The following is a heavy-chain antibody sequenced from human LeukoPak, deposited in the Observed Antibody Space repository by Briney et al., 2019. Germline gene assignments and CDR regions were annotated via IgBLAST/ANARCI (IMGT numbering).Heavy chain of an antibody. V-gene: IGHV1-2*02. CDR3: ARLAGCSSSSCRSFDY. CDR2: INPNSGFT. Sequence: ASVKVSCKASGYPFTGYYLHWVRQAPGQALEWMGWINPNSGFTNYAQKFQGRVTMTRDTSISTAYMELSRLRSDDTAVYYCARLAGCSSSSCRSFDYWGQGTLVTVSS. CDR1: GYPFTGYY. D-gene: IGHD2-2*01. J-gene: IGHJ4*02.